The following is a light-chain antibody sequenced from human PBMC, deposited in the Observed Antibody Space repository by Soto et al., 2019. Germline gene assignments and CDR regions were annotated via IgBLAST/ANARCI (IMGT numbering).Light chain of an antibody. CDR1: QSINNY. CDR3: MHTSSPPLT. J-gene: IGKJ1*01. CDR2: DAT. V-gene: IGKV1-39*01. Sequence: IQLTQSPSSLSASVGDRVSITCRTSQSINNYLNWYQQKRGKTPKVLIYDATRLQSGVPSRFSGGGSGTDFTLTSSSLQPEDFATYYCMHTSSPPLTFGQGTELEIK.